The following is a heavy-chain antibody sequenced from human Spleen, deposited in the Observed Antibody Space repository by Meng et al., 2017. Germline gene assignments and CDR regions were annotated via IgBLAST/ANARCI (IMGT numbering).Heavy chain of an antibody. CDR1: GFTFDDYT. D-gene: IGHD3-10*01. CDR2: ISSTGGTT. V-gene: IGHV3-43*01. CDR3: AKDWSGSGSYYFIDS. Sequence: GESLKISCAASGFTFDDYTMHWVRQAPGKGLEWVSLISSTGGTTYYADSVKGRFTISRDNSKSALFVQMNGLRGEDTAVYYCAKDWSGSGSYYFIDSWGQGTLVTVSS. J-gene: IGHJ4*02.